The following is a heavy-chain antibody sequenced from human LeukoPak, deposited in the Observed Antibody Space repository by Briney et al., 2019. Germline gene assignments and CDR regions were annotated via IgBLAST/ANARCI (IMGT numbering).Heavy chain of an antibody. CDR3: ARAQTVVAATPGGY. D-gene: IGHD2-15*01. J-gene: IGHJ4*02. Sequence: ASVKVSCKASGYTFNGYYIHWARQAPGQGLEWMGWINPNSGGTNYAQKFQGRVTMTRDTSIGTAYMELSRLGSDDTAVYYCARAQTVVAATPGGYWGQGTLVTVSS. CDR2: INPNSGGT. CDR1: GYTFNGYY. V-gene: IGHV1-2*02.